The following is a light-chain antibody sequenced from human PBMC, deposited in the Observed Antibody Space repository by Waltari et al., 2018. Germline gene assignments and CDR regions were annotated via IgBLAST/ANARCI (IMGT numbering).Light chain of an antibody. CDR1: QSLDDY. V-gene: IGKV3-11*01. Sequence: VLTQSPATLSLSPGERATLSCRASQSLDDYLAWSQQKPGQSPRLLLYDSSNRATGIPISFSGSGFGTDFTLTISSLEPDDFAHYYCQQRRNWPPTFGQGTKVEIK. J-gene: IGKJ1*01. CDR3: QQRRNWPPT. CDR2: DSS.